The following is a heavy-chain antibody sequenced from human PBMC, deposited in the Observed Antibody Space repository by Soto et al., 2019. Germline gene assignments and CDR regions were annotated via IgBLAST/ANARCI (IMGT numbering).Heavy chain of an antibody. Sequence: GGSLRLSCAASGFTFSSYSMNWVRQAPGKGLEWVSSISSSSSYIYYADSVKGRFTISRDNAKNSLYLQMNSLRAEDTAVYYCARDEPYYYGSGSYWYWGQGTLVTVSS. D-gene: IGHD3-10*01. CDR1: GFTFSSYS. J-gene: IGHJ4*02. V-gene: IGHV3-21*01. CDR2: ISSSSSYI. CDR3: ARDEPYYYGSGSYWY.